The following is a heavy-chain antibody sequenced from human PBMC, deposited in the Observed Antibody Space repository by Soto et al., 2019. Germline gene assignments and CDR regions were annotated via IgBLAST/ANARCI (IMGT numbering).Heavy chain of an antibody. V-gene: IGHV4-31*03. CDR1: GGSISSGGYS. Sequence: QVQLQESGPGLVKPSQTLSLTCTVSGGSISSGGYSWSWIRQHPGKGLECIGYIFSSGSTYYNPSLKSRVTISVDTSKNQFSLNLTSVTAADTAVYYCARDLGRNYFDYWGQGTLVTVSS. J-gene: IGHJ4*02. CDR3: ARDLGRNYFDY. CDR2: IFSSGST.